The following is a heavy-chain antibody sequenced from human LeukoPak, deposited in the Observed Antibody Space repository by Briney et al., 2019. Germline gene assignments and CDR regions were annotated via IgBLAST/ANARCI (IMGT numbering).Heavy chain of an antibody. D-gene: IGHD1-7*01. Sequence: PGGSLRLSCAVSGFNFNNYGVSWVRQAPGKGPEWVSAIGATDDSTYYADSVKGRFTISRDNSKNTLFLQMNNLRVEDMAVLYCAKDWNWAIDYWGQGTLVTVSS. CDR2: IGATDDST. CDR3: AKDWNWAIDY. CDR1: GFNFNNYG. J-gene: IGHJ4*02. V-gene: IGHV3-23*01.